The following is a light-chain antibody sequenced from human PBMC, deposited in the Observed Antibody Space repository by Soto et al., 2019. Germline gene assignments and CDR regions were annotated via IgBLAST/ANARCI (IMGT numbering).Light chain of an antibody. CDR1: QGISSA. Sequence: AIQLTQSPSSLSASVGDRVTITCRASQGISSALAWYHQKPGKAPQLLIYDASSLESGVPSRFSGSGSGTDFTLTISSLQPEDFAIYYCQQFNSYPITFGQGTRLEI. J-gene: IGKJ5*01. CDR2: DAS. V-gene: IGKV1-13*02. CDR3: QQFNSYPIT.